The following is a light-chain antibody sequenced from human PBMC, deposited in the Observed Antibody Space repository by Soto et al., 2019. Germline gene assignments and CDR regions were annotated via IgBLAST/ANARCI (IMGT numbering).Light chain of an antibody. J-gene: IGKJ1*01. V-gene: IGKV3-15*01. CDR2: GTS. CDR3: QQYNNWPRT. Sequence: EIVMTQSPDILSVSPGERATRSCRASQSVNSNLAWYQQKAGQAPRLLIYGTSTRATGIPARFSGSGSGTDFTLTISSLQFEDFAVYYCQQYNNWPRTFGQGTKVDIK. CDR1: QSVNSN.